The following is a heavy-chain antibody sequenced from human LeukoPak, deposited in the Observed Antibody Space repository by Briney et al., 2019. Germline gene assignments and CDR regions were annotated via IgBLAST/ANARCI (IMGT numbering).Heavy chain of an antibody. D-gene: IGHD6-6*01. CDR1: VYTFTTKY. J-gene: IGHJ5*02. CDR2: MNPNSGDT. Sequence: ASVKVSCKASVYTFTTKYMHWVRQAPGQGLEWMGWMNPNSGDTKYAQKFQGRVTMTTDTSITTAYMELSRLRSDDTAVYYCATDQYTSSSGRFDPWGQGSLVTVSS. V-gene: IGHV1-2*02. CDR3: ATDQYTSSSGRFDP.